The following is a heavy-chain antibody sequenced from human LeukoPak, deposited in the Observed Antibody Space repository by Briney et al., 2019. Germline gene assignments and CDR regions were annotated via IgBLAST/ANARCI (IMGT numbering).Heavy chain of an antibody. CDR1: GYTFITSG. CDR2: ISGDNINT. Sequence: ASVKVSCKTSGYTFITSGISWVRQAPGQGLEWMAWISGDNINTNNSPKFQGRVTLTTDTSTSTAYLELRSLRSDDTAVYYCARDPSNTSGWKTWFDPWGQGTLVTVSS. D-gene: IGHD6-19*01. CDR3: ARDPSNTSGWKTWFDP. J-gene: IGHJ5*02. V-gene: IGHV1-18*01.